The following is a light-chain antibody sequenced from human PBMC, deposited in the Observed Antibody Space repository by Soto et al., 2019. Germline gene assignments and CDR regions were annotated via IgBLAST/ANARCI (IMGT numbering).Light chain of an antibody. CDR1: SSNIGAGYD. V-gene: IGLV1-40*01. J-gene: IGLJ1*01. Sequence: QSVLTQPPSVSGAPGQRVTISCTGSSSNIGAGYDVHWYQQLPGTAPKLLIYGNSNRPSGVPDRFSGSKSGTSASLAITGLQAEDEADYYCQSYYSSRDYVFGTGTKLTVL. CDR3: QSYYSSRDYV. CDR2: GNS.